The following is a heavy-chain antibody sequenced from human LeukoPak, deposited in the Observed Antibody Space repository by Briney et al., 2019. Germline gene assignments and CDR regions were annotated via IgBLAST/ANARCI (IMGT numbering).Heavy chain of an antibody. J-gene: IGHJ3*02. V-gene: IGHV4-61*02. CDR2: IYTSGST. D-gene: IGHD5-18*01. CDR1: GGSISSGDYY. Sequence: PSETLSLTCTVSGGSISSGDYYWSWIRQPAGKGLEWIGRIYTSGSTNYNPSLKSRVTISVDTSKNQFSLKLSSVTAADTAVYYCARADVDTAMVGAFDIWGQGTMVTVSS. CDR3: ARADVDTAMVGAFDI.